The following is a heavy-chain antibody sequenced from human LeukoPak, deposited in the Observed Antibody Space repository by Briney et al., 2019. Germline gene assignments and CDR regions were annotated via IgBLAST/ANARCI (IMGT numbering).Heavy chain of an antibody. Sequence: GGSLRLSCAASGFTFNNYAMTWVRQAPGKGLEWVSASSGGGGGTYYADSVKGRFTISRDKSKNTLFLQMNSLRAEDTAVYYCSISMVRGIIPYYYYGMDVWGRGTTVTVSS. CDR1: GFTFNNYA. D-gene: IGHD3-10*01. V-gene: IGHV3-23*01. CDR2: SSGGGGGT. J-gene: IGHJ6*02. CDR3: SISMVRGIIPYYYYGMDV.